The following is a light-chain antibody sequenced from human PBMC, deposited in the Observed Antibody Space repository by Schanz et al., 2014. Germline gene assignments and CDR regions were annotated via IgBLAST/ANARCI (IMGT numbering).Light chain of an antibody. V-gene: IGLV2-14*01. CDR3: QTYDISQTGLWL. Sequence: QSALTQPATVSGSPGQSITISCTGTSSDVGGYNYVSWYQQHPGKAPKLMIYEVSKRPSGVPDRFSGSKSGTSASLAITGLQTEDETSYYCQTYDISQTGLWLFGGGTKLTVL. J-gene: IGLJ3*02. CDR1: SSDVGGYNY. CDR2: EVS.